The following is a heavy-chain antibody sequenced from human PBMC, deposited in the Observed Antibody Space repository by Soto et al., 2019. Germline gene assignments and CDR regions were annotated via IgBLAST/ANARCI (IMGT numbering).Heavy chain of an antibody. CDR3: ARAGINWLDP. Sequence: QVQLVQSGAEVKNPGASVKVSCKASGYIFTVYHMHWVRQAPGQGLEWMGMINPSGGRTEYAQKYQGSVTMTSDTSTSTVYMELNSLRSEDTAVYYCARAGINWLDPWGQGTLVIVSS. CDR2: INPSGGRT. J-gene: IGHJ5*02. D-gene: IGHD1-20*01. CDR1: GYIFTVYH. V-gene: IGHV1-46*01.